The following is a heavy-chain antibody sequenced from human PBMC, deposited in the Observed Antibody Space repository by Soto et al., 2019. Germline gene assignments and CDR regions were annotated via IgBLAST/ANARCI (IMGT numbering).Heavy chain of an antibody. CDR3: ARRMRDTYQYYNWFDP. Sequence: QVQLQESGPGLVKPSQTLSLTCTVSGGSVNTADYYWTWIRQSPGKGLEWIVNIYYDGSAYPNPSLTSRVTASVDTSKDQFSLNLFSVTAADTAVYYCARRMRDTYQYYNWFDPWGQGTLVTDSS. D-gene: IGHD3-16*02. CDR2: IYYDGSA. CDR1: GGSVNTADYY. V-gene: IGHV4-30-4*01. J-gene: IGHJ5*02.